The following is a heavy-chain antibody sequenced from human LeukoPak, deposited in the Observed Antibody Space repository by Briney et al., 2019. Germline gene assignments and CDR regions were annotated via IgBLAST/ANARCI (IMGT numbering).Heavy chain of an antibody. CDR1: GYTFTSYF. V-gene: IGHV1-69*13. CDR3: ARDSAEQWLTYYFDY. J-gene: IGHJ4*02. CDR2: IIPIFGTT. Sequence: SVKVSCKASGYTFTSYFVHWVRQAPGQGLEWMGGIIPIFGTTYYAQKYQGRVTITADESTSTVYMELSSLTSEDTAIYYCARDSAEQWLTYYFDYWGQGTLVTVSS. D-gene: IGHD6-19*01.